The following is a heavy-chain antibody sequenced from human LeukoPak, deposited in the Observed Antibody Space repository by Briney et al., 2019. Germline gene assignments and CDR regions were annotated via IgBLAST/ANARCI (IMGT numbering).Heavy chain of an antibody. D-gene: IGHD5-18*01. CDR1: GFTFSSYN. CDR2: ISGSGNYI. Sequence: PGGSLRLSCAASGFTFSSYNVNWVRQAPGKGLEWGSSISGSGNYIFYVDSVKGRFTISRDNAKNSQYLQMNSLRAEDTAVYYCASRWSRSYDAFDIWGQGTMVTVSS. J-gene: IGHJ3*02. CDR3: ASRWSRSYDAFDI. V-gene: IGHV3-21*01.